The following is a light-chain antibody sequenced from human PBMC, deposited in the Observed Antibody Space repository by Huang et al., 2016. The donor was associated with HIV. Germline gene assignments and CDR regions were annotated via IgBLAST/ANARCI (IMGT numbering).Light chain of an antibody. J-gene: IGKJ4*01. Sequence: IQLTQSPSSLSIYVGDKVTITCLASQGIPNYVAWYQQRPGKAPKLLIFAASTLQNGVPSRFSGSGSGAEFALSIANVQPEDSATYYCERFSSYPLTFGGGTKVEIK. CDR2: AAS. CDR1: QGIPNY. CDR3: ERFSSYPLT. V-gene: IGKV1-9*01.